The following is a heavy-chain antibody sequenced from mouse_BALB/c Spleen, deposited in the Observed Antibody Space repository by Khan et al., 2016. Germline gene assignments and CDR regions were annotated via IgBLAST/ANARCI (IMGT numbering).Heavy chain of an antibody. Sequence: QIQLVQSGPELKKPGETVKISCKAAGYTFTNYGMNWVKQTPGKGLKWMGWINTNTGEPTYAEEFKGRFAFSLETSASTAYLQINNLKNEDTATSFCARSYLRYDGYAYWGQGTLVTVST. D-gene: IGHD2-14*01. CDR3: ARSYLRYDGYAY. V-gene: IGHV9-3*02. CDR1: GYTFTNYG. CDR2: INTNTGEP. J-gene: IGHJ3*01.